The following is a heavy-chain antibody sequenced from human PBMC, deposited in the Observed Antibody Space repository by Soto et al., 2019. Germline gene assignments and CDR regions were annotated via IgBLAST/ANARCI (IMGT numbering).Heavy chain of an antibody. Sequence: GGSLRLSCAASGFTFSSYAMSWVRQAPGRGLEWVSAISGSGGSTYYADSVKGRFTISRDNSKNTLYLQMNSLRAEDTAVYYCAKDLVVTAIRADYFDYWGQGTLVTV. D-gene: IGHD2-21*02. CDR1: GFTFSSYA. CDR2: ISGSGGST. CDR3: AKDLVVTAIRADYFDY. V-gene: IGHV3-23*01. J-gene: IGHJ4*02.